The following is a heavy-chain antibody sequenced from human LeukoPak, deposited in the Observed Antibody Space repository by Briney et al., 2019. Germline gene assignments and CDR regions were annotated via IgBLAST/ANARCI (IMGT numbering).Heavy chain of an antibody. Sequence: GGSLRLSCAASGFTFSGYAMHWVRQAPGKGLEWVAVISYDGSNKYYADSVKGRFTISRDNSKNTLYLQMNSLRTEDTAVYYCAKAEGYDILTGLDYWGQGTLVTVSS. CDR3: AKAEGYDILTGLDY. D-gene: IGHD3-9*01. CDR1: GFTFSGYA. V-gene: IGHV3-30-3*01. CDR2: ISYDGSNK. J-gene: IGHJ4*02.